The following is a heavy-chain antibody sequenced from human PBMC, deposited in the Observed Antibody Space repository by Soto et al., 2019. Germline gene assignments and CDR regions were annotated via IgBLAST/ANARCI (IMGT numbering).Heavy chain of an antibody. J-gene: IGHJ4*02. CDR1: TFTFTSSA. Sequence: QMQLVQSGPEVKKPGTSVKVSCKASTFTFTSSAVQWVRQARGQRLEWIGWTVVGSGNTKYAQNFQERVTITRDMFSGTAYLDLSSLRSEDTAVYYCATHREGATYYFDYWGQGTLLTVSS. D-gene: IGHD1-26*01. CDR2: TVVGSGNT. V-gene: IGHV1-58*01. CDR3: ATHREGATYYFDY.